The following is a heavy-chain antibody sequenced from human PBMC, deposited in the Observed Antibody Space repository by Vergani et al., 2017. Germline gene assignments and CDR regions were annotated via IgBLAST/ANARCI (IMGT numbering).Heavy chain of an antibody. V-gene: IGHV3-23*01. CDR1: VFTFSSYA. CDR2: ISGSGGST. Sequence: EVQLLESGGGLVQPGGSLRLSCAASVFTFSSYAMSWVRQAPGKGLEWVSAISGSGGSTYYADSVKGRFTISRDNSKNTLYLQMNRLRAEDTAVYYCAKDPFLPAASWGIDYWGQGTLVTVSS. CDR3: AKDPFLPAASWGIDY. D-gene: IGHD2-2*01. J-gene: IGHJ4*02.